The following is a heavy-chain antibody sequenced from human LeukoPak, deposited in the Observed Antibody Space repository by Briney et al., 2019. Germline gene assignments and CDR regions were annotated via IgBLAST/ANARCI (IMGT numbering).Heavy chain of an antibody. D-gene: IGHD3-22*01. CDR2: IRSKAYGDTT. CDR3: TRDLPGTYYYDSSGYYGY. V-gene: IGHV3-49*04. Sequence: PGGSLRLSCTASGFTFCDYAMSWVRQAPGKGLEWVGFIRSKAYGDTTEYAASVKGRFTVSRDDSNSIAYLQMNTLETGDTAVYYCTRDLPGTYYYDSSGYYGYWGQGTLVTVSS. CDR1: GFTFCDYA. J-gene: IGHJ4*02.